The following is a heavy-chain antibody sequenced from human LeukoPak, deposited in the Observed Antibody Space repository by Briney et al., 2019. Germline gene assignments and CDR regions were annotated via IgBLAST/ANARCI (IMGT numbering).Heavy chain of an antibody. CDR2: INAGNGNT. V-gene: IGHV1-3*01. Sequence: ASVKVSCKASGYTFTNYAMHWVRQAPEQRLEWMGWINAGNGNTKYSQKFQGRVTITRDTSASTAYMELSSLRSEDTAVYYCARDSGSGNNDYWGQGTLVTVSS. CDR1: GYTFTNYA. CDR3: ARDSGSGNNDY. J-gene: IGHJ4*02. D-gene: IGHD1-26*01.